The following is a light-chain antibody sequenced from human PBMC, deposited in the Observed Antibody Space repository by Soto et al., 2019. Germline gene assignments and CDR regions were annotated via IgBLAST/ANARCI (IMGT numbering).Light chain of an antibody. V-gene: IGLV2-14*01. CDR2: EVS. CDR3: SSYTSSSTRV. Sequence: LTSPASWCRSPGQSITISCTGTSSDVGGYNYVSWYQQHPGKAPKLMIYEVSNRPSGVSNRFSGSKSGNTASLTISGLQAEDEADYYCSSYTSSSTRVFGTGSKVT. CDR1: SSDVGGYNY. J-gene: IGLJ1*01.